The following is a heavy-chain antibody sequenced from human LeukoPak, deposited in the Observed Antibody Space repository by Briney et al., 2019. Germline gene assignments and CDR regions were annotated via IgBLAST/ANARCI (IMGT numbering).Heavy chain of an antibody. CDR2: ISGSGSNT. Sequence: GGSLRLSCAASGFTFSSYAMSWVRQAPGKGLEWVSTISGSGSNTYYADSVNGRFTISRDNSKNTLSLQMNSLRAEDTAVYYCAKNQRRASYSPFDYWGQGTLVTVSS. V-gene: IGHV3-23*01. CDR3: AKNQRRASYSPFDY. D-gene: IGHD1-26*01. CDR1: GFTFSSYA. J-gene: IGHJ4*02.